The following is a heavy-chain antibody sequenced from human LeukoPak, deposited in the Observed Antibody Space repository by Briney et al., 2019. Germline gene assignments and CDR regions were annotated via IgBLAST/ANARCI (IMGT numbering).Heavy chain of an antibody. CDR2: IKQDGSEK. D-gene: IGHD4-17*01. CDR3: ARASYGDYDI. V-gene: IGHV3-7*01. Sequence: GGSLRLSCAASGFTFGSYWMSWVRQAPGKGLEWVANIKQDGSEKYYVDSAKGRFTISRDNAKNSLYLQMNSLRAEDTAVYYCARASYGDYDIWGQGTLVTVSS. CDR1: GFTFGSYW. J-gene: IGHJ4*02.